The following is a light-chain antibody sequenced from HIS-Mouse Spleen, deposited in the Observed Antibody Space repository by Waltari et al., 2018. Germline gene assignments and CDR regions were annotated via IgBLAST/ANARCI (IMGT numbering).Light chain of an antibody. J-gene: IGLJ3*02. CDR2: DVS. CDR1: SSDVGGYNY. CDR3: SSYTSSSTWV. Sequence: QSALTQPDSVSGSPGQSINISCTGTSSDVGGYNYVSWYQQPPGKAPKLMIYDVSNRPSGVSNRFSGSKSGNTASLTISGLQAEDEADYYCSSYTSSSTWVFGGGTKLTVL. V-gene: IGLV2-14*03.